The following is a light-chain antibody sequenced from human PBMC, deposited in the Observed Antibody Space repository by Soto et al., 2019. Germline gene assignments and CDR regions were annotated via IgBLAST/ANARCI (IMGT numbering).Light chain of an antibody. CDR1: QGISNY. V-gene: IGKV1-27*01. CDR2: GAS. Sequence: DIQMTQSPSSLSASVVDRVTITCRASQGISNYLVWYQQRPGKAPKLLIYGASTLQSGVPSRFSGSGSGTDFTLTISSLQPEDVATYYCQKYNSAPWTFGQGTKVEIK. J-gene: IGKJ1*01. CDR3: QKYNSAPWT.